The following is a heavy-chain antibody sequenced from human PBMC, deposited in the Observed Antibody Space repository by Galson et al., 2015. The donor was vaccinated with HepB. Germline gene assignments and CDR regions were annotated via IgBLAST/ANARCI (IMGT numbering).Heavy chain of an antibody. J-gene: IGHJ4*02. CDR2: ISAYNGNT. Sequence: SVKVSCKASGYTFTTYGVNWVRQAPGQGLEWMGGISAYNGNTDYAQNFQDRVTMTTDTSTSTAYMELRSLRSDDTAMYYCARGGVASLGGSTFDFWGQGTLVTVSS. CDR3: ARGGVASLGGSTFDF. CDR1: GYTFTTYG. V-gene: IGHV1-18*01. D-gene: IGHD3-16*01.